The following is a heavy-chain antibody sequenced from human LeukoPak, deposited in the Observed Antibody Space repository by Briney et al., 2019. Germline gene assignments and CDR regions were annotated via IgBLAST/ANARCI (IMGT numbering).Heavy chain of an antibody. CDR3: ARGGYNNGFDY. CDR1: GFTFSPYD. Sequence: GGSLRLSCAASGFTFSPYDMNWVRQAPGKGLEWISCISSSSTYTFYADSMKGRFTISRDNAKSSLYLQMNSLRAEDTAVYYCARGGYNNGFDYWGQGTLVTVSS. D-gene: IGHD5-24*01. J-gene: IGHJ4*02. CDR2: ISSSSTYT. V-gene: IGHV3-21*01.